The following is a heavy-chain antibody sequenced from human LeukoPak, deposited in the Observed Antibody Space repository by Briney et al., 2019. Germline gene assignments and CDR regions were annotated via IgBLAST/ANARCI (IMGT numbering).Heavy chain of an antibody. Sequence: GGSLRLSCAASGFTVSSNYMSWVRQAPGKGLEWVSVIYSGGSTYYADSVKGRFTISRDNSKNTLYLQMNSLRAEDTAVYYCARATVIYYYYMDGWGKGTTVTVSS. CDR1: GFTVSSNY. J-gene: IGHJ6*03. D-gene: IGHD4-11*01. V-gene: IGHV3-53*01. CDR3: ARATVIYYYYMDG. CDR2: IYSGGST.